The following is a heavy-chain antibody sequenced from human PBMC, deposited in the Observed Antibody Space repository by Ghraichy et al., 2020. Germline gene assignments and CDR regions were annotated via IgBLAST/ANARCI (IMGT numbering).Heavy chain of an antibody. Sequence: CGISWVRQAPGQGLEWMGWISAYNGNTNYAQKFQGRVTMTTDTSTSTAYMELRSLRSDDTAVYYCAREGYVVVPATSPTYYYDGIDVWGQATTVTVSS. V-gene: IGHV1-18*01. CDR1: CG. D-gene: IGHD2-2*01. CDR3: AREGYVVVPATSPTYYYDGIDV. J-gene: IGHJ6*02. CDR2: ISAYNGNT.